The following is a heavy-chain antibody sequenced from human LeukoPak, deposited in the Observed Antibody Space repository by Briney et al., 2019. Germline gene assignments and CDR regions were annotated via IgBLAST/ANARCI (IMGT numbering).Heavy chain of an antibody. V-gene: IGHV1-2*02. CDR1: GYTFTVYN. Sequence: ASARVSFTGSGYTFTVYNMHWVRQAPGQGGEWMGGINTNSGGTNYTQKFQGSVTMTRDKSISTAYMELSRLISDDTAVYYCARDTQQQLVLYYYYGMDLWGQGTTVTVSS. J-gene: IGHJ6*02. D-gene: IGHD6-13*01. CDR2: INTNSGGT. CDR3: ARDTQQQLVLYYYYGMDL.